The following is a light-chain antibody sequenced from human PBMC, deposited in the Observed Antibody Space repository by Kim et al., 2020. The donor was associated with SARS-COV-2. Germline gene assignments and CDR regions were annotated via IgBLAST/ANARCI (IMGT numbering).Light chain of an antibody. CDR3: GTWDSSLSAGV. J-gene: IGLJ3*02. Sequence: GQKVTITSSGSSSNIGNNYVSWYQQLPGTAPKLLIYDNNKRPSGIPDRFSGSKSGTSATLGITGLQTGDEADYYCGTWDSSLSAGVFGVGTQLTVL. CDR1: SSNIGNNY. CDR2: DNN. V-gene: IGLV1-51*01.